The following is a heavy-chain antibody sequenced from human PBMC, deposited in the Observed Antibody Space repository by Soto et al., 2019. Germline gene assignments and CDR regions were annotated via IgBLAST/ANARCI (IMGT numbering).Heavy chain of an antibody. CDR2: INHSGST. D-gene: IGHD1-26*01. J-gene: IGHJ4*02. Sequence: QVQLQQWGAGLLKPSETLSLTCAVYGGSFSGYYWSWIRQPPGKGLEWIGEINHSGSTNYNPSLKSRVTISVDTSKTQFSLKLSSVTAADTAVYSCASAGPGRFEYWGQGTLVTVSS. CDR3: ASAGPGRFEY. V-gene: IGHV4-34*01. CDR1: GGSFSGYY.